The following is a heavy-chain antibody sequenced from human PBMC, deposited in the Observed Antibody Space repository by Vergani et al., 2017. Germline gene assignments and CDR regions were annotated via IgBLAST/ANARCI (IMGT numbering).Heavy chain of an antibody. D-gene: IGHD5-12*01. V-gene: IGHV2-26*01. Sequence: QVTLKESGPVLVKPTETLTLTCTVSGFSLSNARMGVSWIRQPPGKALEWLAHIFSNDEKSYSTSLKSRLTISKDPSKRQVVLTMTNMDPVDTATYYCARIEVLRGYDTGSSFYYYYYYMDVWGKGTTVTVSS. CDR2: IFSNDEK. J-gene: IGHJ6*03. CDR3: ARIEVLRGYDTGSSFYYYYYYMDV. CDR1: GFSLSNARMG.